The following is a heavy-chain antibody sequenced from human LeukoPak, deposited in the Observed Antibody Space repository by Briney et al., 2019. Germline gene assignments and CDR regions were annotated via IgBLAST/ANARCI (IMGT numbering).Heavy chain of an antibody. J-gene: IGHJ6*03. V-gene: IGHV4-38-2*02. CDR2: IYHSEST. CDR3: ARLHYGGNYGYYYYYMDV. Sequence: ASETLSLTCIVSAYSISSGYYWGWIRQPPGKGLEWIGSIYHSESTYYNPSLKSRVTISIDTSKNQFSLKLSSVTAADTAVYYCARLHYGGNYGYYYYYMDVWGKGTTVTISS. D-gene: IGHD4-23*01. CDR1: AYSISSGYY.